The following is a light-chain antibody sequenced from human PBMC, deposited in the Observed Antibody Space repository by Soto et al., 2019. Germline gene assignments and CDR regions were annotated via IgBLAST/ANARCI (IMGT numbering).Light chain of an antibody. J-gene: IGLJ1*01. CDR1: SPNIGSNP. Sequence: QSVLTQPPSASGTPGQRFTISCSGSSPNIGSNPVNWFQQLPGTAPKLLIYSNNQRPSGVPDRFSGSKSGTSASLAISGLQSEDEADYYCAAWDNSLNIYVFGTGTKVTVL. CDR3: AAWDNSLNIYV. V-gene: IGLV1-44*01. CDR2: SNN.